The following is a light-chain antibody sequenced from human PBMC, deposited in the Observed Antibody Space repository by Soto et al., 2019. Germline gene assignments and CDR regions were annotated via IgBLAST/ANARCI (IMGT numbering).Light chain of an antibody. CDR1: RDIRTW. Sequence: DIQMTQSPSSVSASVGDRVTMTCRASRDIRTWVIWDQQKPGKAPNLLIYAASSLQSGVPSRFSGRGAGTDFTLTITSLQPEDLATYYCQQANKFPFTFGPGTKVDIK. V-gene: IGKV1D-12*01. J-gene: IGKJ3*01. CDR3: QQANKFPFT. CDR2: AAS.